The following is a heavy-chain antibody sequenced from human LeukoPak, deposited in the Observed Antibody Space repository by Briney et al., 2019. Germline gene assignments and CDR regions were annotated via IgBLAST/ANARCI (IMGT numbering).Heavy chain of an antibody. J-gene: IGHJ4*02. CDR1: GGSISSGDYY. CDR2: IYYSGST. Sequence: PSGTLSLTCTVSGGSISSGDYYWSWIRQPPGKGLEWIGYIYYSGSTYYNPSLKSRVTISVDTYKNQFSLKLSSVTAADTAVYYCASQGIAVAGRDYWGQGTLLTVSS. V-gene: IGHV4-30-4*08. CDR3: ASQGIAVAGRDY. D-gene: IGHD6-19*01.